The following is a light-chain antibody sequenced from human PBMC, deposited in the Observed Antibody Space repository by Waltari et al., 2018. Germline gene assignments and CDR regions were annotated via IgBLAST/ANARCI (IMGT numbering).Light chain of an antibody. Sequence: SYVVPQSPSVSVAPGQTARITGGGDKIGTKRVHWSQRRPGQAPVLVISYASNRPPGIPERFSGSNSGNTATLTISWVEAEDEADYYCLVWHSTIDHQGVFGGGTKLTVL. CDR3: LVWHSTIDHQGV. CDR2: YAS. J-gene: IGLJ2*01. CDR1: KIGTKR. V-gene: IGLV3-21*04.